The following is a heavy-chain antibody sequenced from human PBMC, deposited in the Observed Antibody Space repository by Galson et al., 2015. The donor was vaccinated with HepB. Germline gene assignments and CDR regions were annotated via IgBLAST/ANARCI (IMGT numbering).Heavy chain of an antibody. CDR2: IWYDGSNK. CDR3: AKAQGDCSGGSCYSSFDS. CDR1: GFILSNYG. V-gene: IGHV3-33*06. J-gene: IGHJ4*02. Sequence: LRLSWAASGFILSNYGMHWVRQAPGKGLEWVAVIWYDGSNKYYADSVKGRFTISRDNSKNTLYLQMDSPRAEDTALYYCAKAQGDCSGGSCYSSFDSWGQGTLVTVSS. D-gene: IGHD2-15*01.